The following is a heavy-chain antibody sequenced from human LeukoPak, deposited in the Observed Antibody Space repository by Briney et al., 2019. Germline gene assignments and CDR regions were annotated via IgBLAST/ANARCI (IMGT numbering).Heavy chain of an antibody. V-gene: IGHV3-23*01. CDR3: AKSGYNRFDY. D-gene: IGHD5-24*01. Sequence: GGSLRLSCAASGFTFSSSAMSWVRQAPGKGLEWVSNISGSGSGGSTYYADSVKGRFTVSRDNSKNTLYLQMNSLRAGDTAVYYCAKSGYNRFDYWGQGTLVTVSS. CDR1: GFTFSSSA. CDR2: ISGSGSGGST. J-gene: IGHJ4*02.